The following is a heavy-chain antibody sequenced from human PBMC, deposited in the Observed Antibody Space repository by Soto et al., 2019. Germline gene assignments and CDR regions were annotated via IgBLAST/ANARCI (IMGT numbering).Heavy chain of an antibody. CDR1: GASISSTTSGNW. J-gene: IGHJ4*02. CDR2: IYHSGST. CDR3: ARMVGATLVDF. D-gene: IGHD1-26*01. V-gene: IGHV4-4*02. Sequence: QVQLQESGPGLVRPSGTLSLTCAVSGASISSTTSGNWWSWVRQPPGKGLEWIGEIYHSGSTNYNPSLKSRVTMSVDKSKNQCSLKLSSVTAADAAVYYCARMVGATLVDFWGQGTLVTVSS.